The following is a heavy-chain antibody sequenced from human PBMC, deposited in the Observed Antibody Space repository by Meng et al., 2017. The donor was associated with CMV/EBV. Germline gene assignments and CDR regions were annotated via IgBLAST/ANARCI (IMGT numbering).Heavy chain of an antibody. Sequence: ASVKVSCKASGYTLTRYYIHWVRRAPGQGLEWMGIINPTGDIATFAQRFQGRVTLTRDTSTSTAYMELRSLRSDDTAVYYCASPGYCSSTSCYHYGMDVWGQGTTVTVSS. D-gene: IGHD2-2*01. V-gene: IGHV1-46*01. CDR3: ASPGYCSSTSCYHYGMDV. CDR1: GYTLTRYY. J-gene: IGHJ6*02. CDR2: INPTGDIA.